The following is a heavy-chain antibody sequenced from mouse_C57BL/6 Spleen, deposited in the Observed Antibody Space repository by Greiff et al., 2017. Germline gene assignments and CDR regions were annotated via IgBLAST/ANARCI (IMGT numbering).Heavy chain of an antibody. D-gene: IGHD2-4*01. Sequence: QVQLQQSGAELMKPGASVKLSCKATGYTFTGYWIEWVKQRPGNGLEWIGEIIPGSGSTTYNEKFKGKATFTADTSSNTAYRQLSSLPTDDSAIYYCARTDDYGRGVFDYWGQGTTLTVSS. CDR3: ARTDDYGRGVFDY. V-gene: IGHV1-9*01. CDR1: GYTFTGYW. J-gene: IGHJ2*01. CDR2: IIPGSGST.